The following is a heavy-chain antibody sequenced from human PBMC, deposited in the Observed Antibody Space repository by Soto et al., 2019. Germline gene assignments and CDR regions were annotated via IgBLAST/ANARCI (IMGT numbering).Heavy chain of an antibody. CDR1: GGSISSGGYY. V-gene: IGHV4-31*03. Sequence: QVQLQESGPGLVKPSQTLSLTCTVSGGSISSGGYYWSWIRQHPGKGLEWIGYNYYSGSTYYNPSLKSRVTISVDTSKNQFSLKLSSVTAADTAVYYCARGFPQGYYDSSGLFDYWGQGTLVTVSS. J-gene: IGHJ4*02. CDR2: NYYSGST. CDR3: ARGFPQGYYDSSGLFDY. D-gene: IGHD3-22*01.